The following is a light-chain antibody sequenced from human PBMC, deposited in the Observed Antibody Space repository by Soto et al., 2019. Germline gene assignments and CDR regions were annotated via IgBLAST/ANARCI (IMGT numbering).Light chain of an antibody. CDR3: QQSFSTPPLT. J-gene: IGKJ4*01. V-gene: IGKV1-39*01. CDR1: QSISNY. Sequence: DIPMTQSPSSLSASVGDRVTITCRASQSISNYLNWYQQKPGKAPKLLIYAASSLQSGVPSRFSGRGSGTDFTLTISSLQPEDFATYYCQQSFSTPPLTFGGGTKVEIK. CDR2: AAS.